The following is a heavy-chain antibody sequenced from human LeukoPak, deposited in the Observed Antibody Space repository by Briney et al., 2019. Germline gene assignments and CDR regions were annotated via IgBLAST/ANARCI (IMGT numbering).Heavy chain of an antibody. CDR1: GGSISSRDEN. CDR3: ARSNHFWSGFLDT. CDR2: VDLSGNI. Sequence: PSETLSLTCAVVGGSISSRDENWNWIRHPPGKGREWIGNVDLSGNIYYSPSLKSRALVSVDTSKNQVSLRLTSVIAADTAVYFCARSNHFWSGFLDTWGQGTLVTVSS. J-gene: IGHJ4*02. V-gene: IGHV4-39*07. D-gene: IGHD3-3*02.